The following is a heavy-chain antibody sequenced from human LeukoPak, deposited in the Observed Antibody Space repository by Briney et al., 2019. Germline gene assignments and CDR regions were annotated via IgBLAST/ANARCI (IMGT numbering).Heavy chain of an antibody. CDR3: GKGRYYYDSSGYYGDDAFDI. J-gene: IGHJ3*02. CDR1: GFTFSSYA. CDR2: ISGSGGNT. Sequence: RPGGSLRLSCAASGFTFSSYAMSCVRQAPGKGLEWVSVISGSGGNTYYADCVEGWFTISRDHYKNRLYLQMSSLRAEDTDVYYCGKGRYYYDSSGYYGDDAFDIWGQGTMVTVSS. D-gene: IGHD3-22*01. V-gene: IGHV3-23*01.